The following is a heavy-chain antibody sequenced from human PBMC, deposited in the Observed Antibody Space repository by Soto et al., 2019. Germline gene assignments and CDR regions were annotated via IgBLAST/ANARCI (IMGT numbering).Heavy chain of an antibody. V-gene: IGHV3-9*01. CDR3: AKDHYGSAIYGMDV. D-gene: IGHD3-10*01. Sequence: EVQLVESGGGLVQPGRSLRLSCAASGFRFEDYAMHWVRQAPGKGLEWVSGIAWNSDIIGYADSVKGRFTISRDNGKNSLYLKMNSMRPEDTALYYCAKDHYGSAIYGMDVWGQGTTVTVSS. J-gene: IGHJ6*02. CDR2: IAWNSDII. CDR1: GFRFEDYA.